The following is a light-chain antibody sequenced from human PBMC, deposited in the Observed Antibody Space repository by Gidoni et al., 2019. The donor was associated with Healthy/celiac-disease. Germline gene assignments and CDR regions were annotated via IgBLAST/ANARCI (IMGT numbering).Light chain of an antibody. V-gene: IGKV4-1*01. CDR2: WAS. CDR3: QQYYSTPPYN. J-gene: IGKJ2*01. CDR1: QSVLYSSNNKNY. Sequence: DIVMTQSPDSLAVSLGERATINCKSSQSVLYSSNNKNYLAWYQQKPGQPPKLLIYWASTRESGVPDRFSGSGSGTDFTLTISSLQAEDVAVYYCQQYYSTPPYNFXQGTKLEI.